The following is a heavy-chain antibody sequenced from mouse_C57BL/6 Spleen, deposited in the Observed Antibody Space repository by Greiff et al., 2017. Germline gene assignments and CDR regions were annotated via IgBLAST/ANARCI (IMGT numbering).Heavy chain of an antibody. CDR2: IHPSDSDT. D-gene: IGHD1-1*01. CDR1: GYNFTSYW. J-gene: IGHJ2*01. V-gene: IGHV1-74*01. Sequence: VQLQQSGAELVKPGASVKVSCKASGYNFTSYWMHWVKQRPGQGLEWIGRIHPSDSDTNYNQKFKGKATLTVDKSSSTAYMQLSSLTSEDSAVYYCVLITTVEGDFDYWGQGTTLTVSS. CDR3: VLITTVEGDFDY.